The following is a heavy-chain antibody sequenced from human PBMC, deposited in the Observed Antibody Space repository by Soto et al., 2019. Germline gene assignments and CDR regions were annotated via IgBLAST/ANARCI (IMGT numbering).Heavy chain of an antibody. CDR1: AFTFSSSD. D-gene: IGHD3-16*01. CDR3: AKSRGGGSLYPYYYMDV. V-gene: IGHV3-23*01. Sequence: EVQLLESGGGLIQPGGSLRLSCAASAFTFSSSDMSWVRQAPGKGLEWVSGISGSGDSTYYADSVKGRFTISRDNPKNTLYLQMNSLRAEDTAVYYCAKSRGGGSLYPYYYMDVWGKGTTVTVSS. J-gene: IGHJ6*03. CDR2: ISGSGDST.